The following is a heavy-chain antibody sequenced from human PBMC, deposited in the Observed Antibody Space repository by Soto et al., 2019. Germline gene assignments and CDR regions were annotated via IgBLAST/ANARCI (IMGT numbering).Heavy chain of an antibody. J-gene: IGHJ5*02. D-gene: IGHD6-19*01. Sequence: GGSLRLSCAASGFTFSDYYMSWIRPAPGKGLEWVSYIRSSGSTIYYADSVKGRFTISRDNATNSLYLQMNSLRAEDTAVYYCARPRIALAVTIWLFDPWCQGTLVTVSS. V-gene: IGHV3-11*01. CDR1: GFTFSDYY. CDR3: ARPRIALAVTIWLFDP. CDR2: IRSSGSTI.